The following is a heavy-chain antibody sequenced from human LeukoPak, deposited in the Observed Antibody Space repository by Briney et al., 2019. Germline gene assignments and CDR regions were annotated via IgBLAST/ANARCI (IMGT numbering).Heavy chain of an antibody. CDR3: ARGHPFSSSSWYVDTRTKRTYNWFDP. D-gene: IGHD6-13*01. CDR1: GGSFSGYY. J-gene: IGHJ5*02. CDR2: INHSGST. Sequence: SETLSLTCAVYGGSFSGYYWSWIRQPPGKGLEWIGEINHSGSTNYNPSLKSRVTISVDTSKNQFSLKLSSVTAADTAVYYCARGHPFSSSSWYVDTRTKRTYNWFDPWGQGTLVTVSS. V-gene: IGHV4-34*01.